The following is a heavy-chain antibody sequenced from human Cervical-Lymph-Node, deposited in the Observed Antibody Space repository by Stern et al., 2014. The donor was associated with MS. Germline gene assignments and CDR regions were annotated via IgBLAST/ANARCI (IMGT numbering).Heavy chain of an antibody. Sequence: VQLVESGAEVRKPGASVKVSRKASGYTFTRDGIHWVRQAPGQRLEWMGWSNAGHGNTKYSQEFQGRVTITRDTSASTAYMELGSLRSEDMAVYYCARGGGGYSYGLDYWGQGTLVTVSS. CDR2: SNAGHGNT. J-gene: IGHJ4*02. CDR1: GYTFTRDG. D-gene: IGHD5-18*01. V-gene: IGHV1-3*02. CDR3: ARGGGGYSYGLDY.